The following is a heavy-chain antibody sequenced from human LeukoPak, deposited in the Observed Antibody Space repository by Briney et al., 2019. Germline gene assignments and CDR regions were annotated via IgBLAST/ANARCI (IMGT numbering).Heavy chain of an antibody. V-gene: IGHV3-23*01. CDR1: GLTFSRYA. J-gene: IGHJ4*02. D-gene: IGHD3-22*01. Sequence: GGSLILSCAASGLTFSRYAMSWVRQAPGKGLEWVSGASTSGGSTYYADSVKGRFTISRDNSKNTLHLQMNSLRAEDTAIYYCAKQAYDSPRTDFDYWGQGTLVTVSS. CDR3: AKQAYDSPRTDFDY. CDR2: ASTSGGST.